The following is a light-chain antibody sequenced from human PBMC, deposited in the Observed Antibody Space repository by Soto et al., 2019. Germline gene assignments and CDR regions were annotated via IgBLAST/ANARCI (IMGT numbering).Light chain of an antibody. CDR3: QQTHSTPLT. V-gene: IGKV1-39*01. CDR1: QSISNS. J-gene: IGKJ4*01. Sequence: DIQMTQSPSSLSAFVGDRVTITCRASQSISNSLNWYQQKPGKTPGLLISTISSLQSGVPSRFTGSGSGTDFTLTISSLQPEDFATYYCQQTHSTPLTFGGGTKVEV. CDR2: TIS.